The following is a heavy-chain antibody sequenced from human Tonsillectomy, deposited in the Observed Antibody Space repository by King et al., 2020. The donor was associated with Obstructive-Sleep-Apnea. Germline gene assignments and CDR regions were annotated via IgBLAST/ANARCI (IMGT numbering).Heavy chain of an antibody. D-gene: IGHD3-3*01. Sequence: VQLVESGGGLVKPGGSLRLSCAASGFTFSSYSMNWVRQAPGKGLEWVSSITSRSGYIYYADSVRGRFPISRDNAKNSLYLQVSTRRAQDTAVDYCASGPPDFWSAFQWEDYWGQGTLVTVSS. V-gene: IGHV3-21*01. CDR1: GFTFSSYS. J-gene: IGHJ4*02. CDR3: ASGPPDFWSAFQWEDY. CDR2: ITSRSGYI.